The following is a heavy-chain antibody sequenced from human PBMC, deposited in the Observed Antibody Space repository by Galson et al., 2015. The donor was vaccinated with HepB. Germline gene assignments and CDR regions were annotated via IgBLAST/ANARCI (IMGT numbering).Heavy chain of an antibody. V-gene: IGHV4-4*02. CDR2: AYHSGGT. CDR3: ARAKEGRGDFDY. J-gene: IGHJ4*02. CDR1: GDSISNDRW. D-gene: IGHD3-10*01. Sequence: SETLSLTCAVSGDSISNDRWWSWVRQPPGEGLEWIGEAYHSGGTNYRPSLKSRVTISVDKSKNQFSLRLTSVSAADTAVYYCARAKEGRGDFDYWGQGTLVTVTS.